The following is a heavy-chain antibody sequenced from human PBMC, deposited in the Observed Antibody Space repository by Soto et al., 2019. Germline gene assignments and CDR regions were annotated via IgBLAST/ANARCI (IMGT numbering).Heavy chain of an antibody. CDR3: PQARLYYYYGMDV. CDR1: GFCFSSYD. CDR2: IGADGDA. J-gene: IGHJ6*02. V-gene: IGHV3-13*01. Sequence: EVQLVESGGGLVQTGGSLRLSCEGSGFCFSSYDMHWVPQAAGKRLGWVAAIGADGDAYYSDSGKGRLTISRENTTTSLYLQMNSLRTGDTDVYHCPQARLYYYYGMDVWGQGTMVTVSS.